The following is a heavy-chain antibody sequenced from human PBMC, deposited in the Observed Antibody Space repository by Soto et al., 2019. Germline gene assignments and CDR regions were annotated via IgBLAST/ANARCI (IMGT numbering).Heavy chain of an antibody. Sequence: QVQLVQSGAEGKKPGASVKVSCKASGYTFTSYDISWVRQATGQGLAWMGWISAYNGNTNSAQKLQGRDTMTTDTSTSTDYMERRSLRSDDTAVYYCARDTSFGVGDYWGQGTLVTVSS. CDR3: ARDTSFGVGDY. D-gene: IGHD3-3*01. CDR2: ISAYNGNT. CDR1: GYTFTSYD. J-gene: IGHJ4*02. V-gene: IGHV1-18*01.